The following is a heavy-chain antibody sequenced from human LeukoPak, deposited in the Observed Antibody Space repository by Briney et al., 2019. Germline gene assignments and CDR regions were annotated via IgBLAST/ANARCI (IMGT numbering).Heavy chain of an antibody. CDR2: IYYRGST. J-gene: IGHJ3*02. D-gene: IGHD3-10*01. V-gene: IGHV4-59*01. CDR1: GGSISSYY. CDR3: ARQLGRITMVRGLLYAFDI. Sequence: SETLSLTCTVSGGSISSYYWSWIRQPPGKGLEWIGYIYYRGSTNYNPSLKSRVTISVDTSKNQFSLKLSSVTAADTAVYYCARQLGRITMVRGLLYAFDIWGQGTMVTVSS.